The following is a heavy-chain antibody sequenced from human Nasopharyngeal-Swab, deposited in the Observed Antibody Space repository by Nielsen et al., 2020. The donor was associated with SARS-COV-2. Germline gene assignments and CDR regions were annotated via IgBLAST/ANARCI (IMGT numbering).Heavy chain of an antibody. V-gene: IGHV1-18*01. CDR2: ISAYNGNT. D-gene: IGHD6-19*01. J-gene: IGHJ4*02. Sequence: ASVKVSFKASCYTFTSYGISWVRQAPGQGLEWMGWISAYNGNTNYAQKLQGRVTMTTDTSTSTAYMELRSLRSDDTAVYYCARDQKLRAIAVAGLWGQGTLVTVSS. CDR1: CYTFTSYG. CDR3: ARDQKLRAIAVAGL.